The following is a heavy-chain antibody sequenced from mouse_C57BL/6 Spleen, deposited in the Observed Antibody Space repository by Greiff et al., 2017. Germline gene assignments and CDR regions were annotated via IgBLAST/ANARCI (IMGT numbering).Heavy chain of an antibody. CDR1: GFTFSDYG. V-gene: IGHV5-15*04. J-gene: IGHJ4*01. CDR2: ISNLAYRI. CDR3: ARSDYHYAMDY. D-gene: IGHD2-4*01. Sequence: EVMLVESGGGLVQPGGSLKLSCAASGFTFSDYGMAWVRQAPRKGPEWVAFISNLAYRIYYADTVTGRFTISRGNAKNTLYLEMSSLRSEDTTMYYCARSDYHYAMDYWGQGTSVTVSS.